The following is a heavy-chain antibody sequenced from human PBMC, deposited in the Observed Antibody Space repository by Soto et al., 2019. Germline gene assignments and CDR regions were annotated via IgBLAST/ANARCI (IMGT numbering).Heavy chain of an antibody. CDR3: AREIRDVWWLSHGGGDNWFDP. J-gene: IGHJ5*02. CDR2: ISYDGSNK. CDR1: GFTFSSYA. D-gene: IGHD5-12*01. V-gene: IGHV3-30-3*01. Sequence: QVQLVESGGGVVQPGRSLRLSCAASGFTFSSYAMHWVRQAPGKGLEWVAVISYDGSNKYYADSVKGRFTISRDNSKNTLYLQMNRLRAEDTAVYYCAREIRDVWWLSHGGGDNWFDPWGQGTLVTVSS.